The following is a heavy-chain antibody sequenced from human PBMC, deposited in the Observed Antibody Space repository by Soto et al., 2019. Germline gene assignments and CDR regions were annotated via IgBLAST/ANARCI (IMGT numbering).Heavy chain of an antibody. V-gene: IGHV3-21*01. CDR1: GFTFSSYS. CDR2: ISSSSSYI. CDR3: ARGKGCSGGSCYFDY. J-gene: IGHJ4*02. Sequence: EVQLVESGGGLVKPGGSLRLSCAASGFTFSSYSMNWVRQAPGNGLEWVSSISSSSSYIYYADSVKGRFTISRDNAKNSLYLQMNSLRAEDTAVYYCARGKGCSGGSCYFDYWGQGTLVTVSS. D-gene: IGHD2-15*01.